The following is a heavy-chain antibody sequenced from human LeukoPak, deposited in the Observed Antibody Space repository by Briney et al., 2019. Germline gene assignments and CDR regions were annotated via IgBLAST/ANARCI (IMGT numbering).Heavy chain of an antibody. V-gene: IGHV1-69*05. D-gene: IGHD3-3*01. CDR2: IIPIFGTA. CDR1: GGTFSSYA. CDR3: ARTDYDFWSGNTGGAFDI. J-gene: IGHJ3*02. Sequence: SVKVSCKASGGTFSSYAISWVRQAPGQGLELKGRIIPIFGTANYAQKFQGRVTITTDESTSTAYMELSSLRSEDTAVYYCARTDYDFWSGNTGGAFDIWGQGTMVTVSS.